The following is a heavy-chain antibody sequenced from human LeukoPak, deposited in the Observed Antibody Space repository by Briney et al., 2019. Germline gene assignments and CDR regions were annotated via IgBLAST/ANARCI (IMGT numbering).Heavy chain of an antibody. Sequence: SETLSLTRAVYGGSFSGYYWSWIRQPPGKGLEWIGEINHSGSTNYNPSLKSRVTISVDTSKNQFSLKLSSVTAADTAVYYCARGDYCSSTSCYSDSGFQHWGQGTLVTVSS. J-gene: IGHJ1*01. CDR1: GGSFSGYY. CDR2: INHSGST. D-gene: IGHD2-2*02. V-gene: IGHV4-34*01. CDR3: ARGDYCSSTSCYSDSGFQH.